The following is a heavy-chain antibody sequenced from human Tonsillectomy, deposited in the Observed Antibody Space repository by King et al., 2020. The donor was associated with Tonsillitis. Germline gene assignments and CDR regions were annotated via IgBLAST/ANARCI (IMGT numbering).Heavy chain of an antibody. Sequence: QVQLVESGGGVVQPGRSLRLSCAASGFTFSSYGMHWVRQAPGKGLEWVAVIWYDGNNKYYADSVKGRFTISRDNSKNTLYVQMNSLRAEDTALYYCARDTVNYYAMDVWGQGTTVTVSS. V-gene: IGHV3-33*01. CDR3: ARDTVNYYAMDV. CDR1: GFTFSSYG. CDR2: IWYDGNNK. J-gene: IGHJ6*02. D-gene: IGHD4-11*01.